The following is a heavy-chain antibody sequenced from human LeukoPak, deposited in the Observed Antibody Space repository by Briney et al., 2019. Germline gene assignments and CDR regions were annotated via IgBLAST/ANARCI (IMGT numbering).Heavy chain of an antibody. CDR1: GFTFSSYA. CDR3: ARDIVPAAVDHFDY. CDR2: ISYDGSNK. D-gene: IGHD2-2*01. J-gene: IGHJ4*02. V-gene: IGHV3-30*04. Sequence: PGRSLRLSCAASGFTFSSYAMHWVRQAPGKGLEWVAVISYDGSNKYYADSVKGRFTISRDNSKNTLYQQMNSLRAEDTAVYYCARDIVPAAVDHFDYWGQGTLVTVSS.